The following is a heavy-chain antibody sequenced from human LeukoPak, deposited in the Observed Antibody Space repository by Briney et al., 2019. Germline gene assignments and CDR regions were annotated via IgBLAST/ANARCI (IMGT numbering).Heavy chain of an antibody. CDR1: GFIFNHHA. V-gene: IGHV3-33*06. CDR3: AKDAQRGFDYSNSLEY. Sequence: PGGSLRLSCAASGFIFNHHAMHWVRQAPGKGLELVAVIWSDKSNKFYADSVRGRFTISRDDSRKTVYLQMERMTAEDTAIYYCAKDAQRGFDYSNSLEYWGQGALVTVAS. CDR2: IWSDKSNK. D-gene: IGHD4-11*01. J-gene: IGHJ4*02.